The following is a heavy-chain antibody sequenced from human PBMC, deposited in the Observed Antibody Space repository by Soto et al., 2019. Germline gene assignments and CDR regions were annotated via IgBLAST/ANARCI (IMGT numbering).Heavy chain of an antibody. CDR1: GYTFTGYY. CDR2: LNPNSGGT. CDR3: ARLDYYYDSSGLDDGMDV. D-gene: IGHD3-22*01. J-gene: IGHJ6*02. Sequence: ASVKVSCKASGYTFTGYYMHWVRQAPGQGLEWMGWLNPNSGGTNYAQKFQGRVTMTRDTSISTAYMELSRLRSDDTAVYYCARLDYYYDSSGLDDGMDVWGQGTTVTASS. V-gene: IGHV1-2*02.